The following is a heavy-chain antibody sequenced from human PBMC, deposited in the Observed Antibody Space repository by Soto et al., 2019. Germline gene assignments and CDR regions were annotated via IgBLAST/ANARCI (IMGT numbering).Heavy chain of an antibody. Sequence: GGSLRLSCAASGFTFSSYAMHWVRQAPGKGLEWVAVISYDGSNKYYADSVKGRFTISRDNSKNTLYLQMNSLRAEDTAVYYCARDSSPILLWFGEGVDYYYGMDVWGQGTTVTVS. CDR2: ISYDGSNK. CDR3: ARDSSPILLWFGEGVDYYYGMDV. J-gene: IGHJ6*02. D-gene: IGHD3-10*01. V-gene: IGHV3-30-3*01. CDR1: GFTFSSYA.